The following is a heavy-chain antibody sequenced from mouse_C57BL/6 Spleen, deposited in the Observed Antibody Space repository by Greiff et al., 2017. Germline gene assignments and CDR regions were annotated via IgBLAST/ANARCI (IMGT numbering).Heavy chain of an antibody. V-gene: IGHV1-82*01. J-gene: IGHJ4*01. CDR3: ARLEGLRDYAMDY. CDR2: IYPGDGDT. CDR1: GYAFSSSW. Sequence: QVQLKESGPELVKPGASVKISCKASGYAFSSSWMNWVKQRPGKGLEWIGRIYPGDGDTNYNGKFKGKATLTADKSSSTAYMQLSSLTSEDSAVYFCARLEGLRDYAMDYWGQGTSVTVSS. D-gene: IGHD1-1*01.